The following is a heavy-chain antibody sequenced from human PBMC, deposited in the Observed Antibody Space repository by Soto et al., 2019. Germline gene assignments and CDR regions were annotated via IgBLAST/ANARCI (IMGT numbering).Heavy chain of an antibody. CDR1: GFTFSSYA. Sequence: GGSLRLSCAASGFTFSSYAMHWVRQAPGKGLEWVAVISYDGSNKYYADSVKGRFTISRDNSKNTLYLQMNSLRAEDTAVYYCAKTLRGGWYRGLLFDYWGQGTLVTVSS. J-gene: IGHJ4*02. D-gene: IGHD6-19*01. V-gene: IGHV3-30-3*02. CDR2: ISYDGSNK. CDR3: AKTLRGGWYRGLLFDY.